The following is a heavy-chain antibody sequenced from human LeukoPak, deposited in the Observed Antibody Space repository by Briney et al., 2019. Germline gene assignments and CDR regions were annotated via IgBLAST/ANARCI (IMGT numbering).Heavy chain of an antibody. V-gene: IGHV3-7*01. CDR3: ARDRMSGYYDSSRGIDY. CDR2: IKQDGSEK. J-gene: IGHJ4*02. Sequence: GGSLRLSCAASGFTFSSYWMSWVSQAPGKGLEWVANIKQDGSEKYYVDSVKGRFTISRDNAKNSLYLQMNSLRAEDTAVYDCARDRMSGYYDSSRGIDYWGQGTLVTVSS. D-gene: IGHD3-22*01. CDR1: GFTFSSYW.